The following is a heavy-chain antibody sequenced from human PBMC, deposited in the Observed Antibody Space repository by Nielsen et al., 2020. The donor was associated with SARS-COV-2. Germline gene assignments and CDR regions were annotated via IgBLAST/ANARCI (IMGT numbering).Heavy chain of an antibody. CDR2: ASSDGSKK. J-gene: IGHJ4*02. Sequence: GGSLRLSCAASGFSFSSHWVSWVRQAPGKGLEWVAVASSDGSKKYYADSVKGRFTISRDNSKNTLYLQMNSLRAEDTAVYFCAKEHLVDRALIMYYFDSWGQGTLVTVSS. V-gene: IGHV3-30*18. D-gene: IGHD3-16*01. CDR3: AKEHLVDRALIMYYFDS. CDR1: GFSFSSHW.